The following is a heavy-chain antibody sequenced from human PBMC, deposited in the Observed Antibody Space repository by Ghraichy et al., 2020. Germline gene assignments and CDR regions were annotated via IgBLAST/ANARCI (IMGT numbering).Heavy chain of an antibody. CDR2: IYQTGHT. V-gene: IGHV4-59*01. CDR1: DPSSTNYY. CDR3: ATGTSHSSDFYYFGMDV. Sequence: QTLSLTCTVSDPSSTNYYWSWVRQPPGKGLEGIGYIYQTGHTNYNPSLQTRVTISSDSPKTKFSLMLTSVTAADTAVYFCATGTSHSSDFYYFGMDVWGLGTTVTVSS. J-gene: IGHJ6*02.